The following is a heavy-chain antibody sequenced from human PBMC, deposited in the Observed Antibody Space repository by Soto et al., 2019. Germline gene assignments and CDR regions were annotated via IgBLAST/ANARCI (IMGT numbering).Heavy chain of an antibody. V-gene: IGHV3-48*01. CDR1: GFTFISYS. CDR3: ARLRITIFGVVIILCYYYYMDV. CDR2: ISSSSSTI. D-gene: IGHD3-3*01. J-gene: IGHJ6*03. Sequence: PGGSLRLSCAASGFTFISYSMNWVLQAPWKGLEWVSYISSSSSTIYYADSVKGRFTISRDNAKNSLYLQMNSLRAEDTAVYYCARLRITIFGVVIILCYYYYMDVWGKGTKVTVYS.